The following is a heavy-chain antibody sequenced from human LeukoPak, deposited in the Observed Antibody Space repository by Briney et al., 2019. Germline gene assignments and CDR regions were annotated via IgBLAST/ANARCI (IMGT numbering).Heavy chain of an antibody. CDR3: ARGVVPAAASYYYYMDV. D-gene: IGHD2-2*01. J-gene: IGHJ6*03. CDR2: IYTSGST. Sequence: SETLSLTCTVSGGSISSYYWSWIRQPAGKGLEWIGRIYTSGSTNYNPSLKSRVTMSVDTSKNQFSLKLSSVTAADTAVYYCARGVVPAAASYYYYMDVWGKGTTVTISS. CDR1: GGSISSYY. V-gene: IGHV4-4*07.